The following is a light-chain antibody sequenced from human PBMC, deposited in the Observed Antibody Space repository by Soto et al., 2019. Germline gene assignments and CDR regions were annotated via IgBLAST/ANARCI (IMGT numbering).Light chain of an antibody. V-gene: IGKV1-8*01. J-gene: IGKJ1*01. Sequence: AIRMTQSPSSFSASTGDRVTITCRASQGISSYLAWYQQKPGKAPKLLIYAASTLQSRVPSRFSGSGSGTDFTLTISCLQSEDFATYYCQQYYSYRTFGQGTKVDIK. CDR2: AAS. CDR3: QQYYSYRT. CDR1: QGISSY.